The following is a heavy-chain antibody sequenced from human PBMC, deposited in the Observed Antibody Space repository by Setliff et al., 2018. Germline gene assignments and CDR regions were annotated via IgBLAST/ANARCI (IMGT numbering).Heavy chain of an antibody. CDR2: IRDSSRTHT. J-gene: IGHJ4*02. CDR3: VRAFWTYSDYASLACFDY. CDR1: GFKFSDYF. V-gene: IGHV3-11*06. Sequence: KPGGSLRLSCEASGFKFSDYFMSWIRQAPGKGLEWLSHIRDSSRTHTAYADSVRGRFTISRDNAKNSLYLQMNSLRAEDTAVYYCVRAFWTYSDYASLACFDYWGQGALVTVSS. D-gene: IGHD5-12*01.